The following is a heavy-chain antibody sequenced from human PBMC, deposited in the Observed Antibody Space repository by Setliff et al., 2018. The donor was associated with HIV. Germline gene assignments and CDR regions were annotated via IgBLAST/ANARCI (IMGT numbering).Heavy chain of an antibody. D-gene: IGHD6-13*01. J-gene: IGHJ6*03. CDR2: IYGTGFGA. CDR3: ARHGEAGDYMDV. V-gene: IGHV5-51*01. CDR1: GYSFRHFW. Sequence: PGESLKISCKGSGYSFRHFWIGWVRQRPGKGLEWMGVIYGTGFGARYSPSFEGQVTISADSSLATAYLQWSSLKASDTAIYYCARHGEAGDYMDVWGQGTTVTVSS.